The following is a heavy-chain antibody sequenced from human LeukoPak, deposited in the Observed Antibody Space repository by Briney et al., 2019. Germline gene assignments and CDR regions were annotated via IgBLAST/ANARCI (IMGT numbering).Heavy chain of an antibody. CDR2: IYYSGST. CDR3: ARDWWELRPGGVDFYYYMDV. CDR1: GGSISSSSYY. D-gene: IGHD1-26*01. Sequence: SETLSLTCTVSGGSISSSSYYWGWIRQPPGKGLEWIGSIYYSGSTYYNPSLKSRVTMSVDTSKNQFSLKLSSVTAADTAVYYCARDWWELRPGGVDFYYYMDVWGKGTTVTVSS. J-gene: IGHJ6*03. V-gene: IGHV4-39*07.